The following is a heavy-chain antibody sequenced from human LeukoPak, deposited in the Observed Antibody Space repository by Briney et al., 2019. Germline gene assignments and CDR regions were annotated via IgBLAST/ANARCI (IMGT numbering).Heavy chain of an antibody. CDR2: ISINNGHT. D-gene: IGHD3-3*01. V-gene: IGHV1-18*04. Sequence: GASVKVSCKASGYTFTDYYMHWVRQAPGQGLEWMGWISINNGHTNHAQKFQGRVTMTTDTSTNTAYMELRSLRSDDTAVYYCARDRLERDDFWSGFIPRLLDYWGQGTLVTVSS. J-gene: IGHJ4*02. CDR3: ARDRLERDDFWSGFIPRLLDY. CDR1: GYTFTDYY.